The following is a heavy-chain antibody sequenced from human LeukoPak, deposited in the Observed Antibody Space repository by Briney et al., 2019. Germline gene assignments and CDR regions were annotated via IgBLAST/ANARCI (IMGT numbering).Heavy chain of an antibody. D-gene: IGHD6-19*01. Sequence: GGSLRLSCAASGFTFSDYWIHWVRQAPGKGLVWVSRIRTDGHETNYADSVKGRFTISRDNAKNTVYLQMNSLRAEDTAVYYCARDLSSSMPGGFDYWGQGTLVTVSS. CDR1: GFTFSDYW. V-gene: IGHV3-74*01. CDR3: ARDLSSSMPGGFDY. CDR2: IRTDGHET. J-gene: IGHJ4*02.